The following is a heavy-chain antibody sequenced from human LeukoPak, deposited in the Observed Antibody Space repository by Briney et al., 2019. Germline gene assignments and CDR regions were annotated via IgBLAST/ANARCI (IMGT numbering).Heavy chain of an antibody. CDR2: ISSSSSYI. CDR3: ARDGRGSGSPDY. D-gene: IGHD3-10*01. J-gene: IGHJ4*02. CDR1: GFTFSSYS. V-gene: IGHV3-21*01. Sequence: GGSLRLSCAASGFTFSSYSMNWVRQAPGKGLEWVSSISSSSSYIYYADSVKGRFTISRDNAKNSLYLQMNSLRAEDTAVYYCARDGRGSGSPDYRGQGTLVTVSS.